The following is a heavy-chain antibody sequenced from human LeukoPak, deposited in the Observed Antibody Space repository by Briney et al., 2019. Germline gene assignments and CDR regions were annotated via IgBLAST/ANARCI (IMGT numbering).Heavy chain of an antibody. CDR3: TRGSPYYDFWSGYPSSYYFDH. V-gene: IGHV3-49*04. Sequence: GRSLRLSCTASGFTFGDYAMSWVRQAPGKGLEWVGFIRSKAYGGTTEYAASVKGRFTISRDDSKSIAYLQMNSLKTEDTAVYYCTRGSPYYDFWSGYPSSYYFDHWGQGTLVTVSS. J-gene: IGHJ4*02. CDR2: IRSKAYGGTT. D-gene: IGHD3-3*01. CDR1: GFTFGDYA.